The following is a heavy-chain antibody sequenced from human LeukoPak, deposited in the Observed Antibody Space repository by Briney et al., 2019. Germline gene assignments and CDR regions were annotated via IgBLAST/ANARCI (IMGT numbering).Heavy chain of an antibody. CDR1: GGSISSSSYY. V-gene: IGHV4-39*01. J-gene: IGHJ4*02. CDR2: IYYSGST. D-gene: IGHD5-12*01. Sequence: SETLSPTCTVSGGSISSSSYYWGWIRQPPGKGLEWIGSIYYSGSTYYNPSLKSRVTISVDTSKNQFSLKLSSVTAADTAVYYCARRDSGYVGRRPEKWGQGTLVTVSS. CDR3: ARRDSGYVGRRPEK.